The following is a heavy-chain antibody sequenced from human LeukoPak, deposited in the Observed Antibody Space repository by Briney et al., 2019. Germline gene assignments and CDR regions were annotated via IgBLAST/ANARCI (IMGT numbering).Heavy chain of an antibody. CDR1: GYTFTGYY. D-gene: IGHD3-3*01. CDR2: INPNSGGT. Sequence: GASVKVSCKASGYTFTGYYMHWVRQAPGQGLEWMGWINPNSGGTNYAQKFQGRVTMTRDTSISTAYMELSRLRSDDTAVYYCANLREEYNFWSFDNWGQGTLVTVSS. J-gene: IGHJ4*02. CDR3: ANLREEYNFWSFDN. V-gene: IGHV1-2*02.